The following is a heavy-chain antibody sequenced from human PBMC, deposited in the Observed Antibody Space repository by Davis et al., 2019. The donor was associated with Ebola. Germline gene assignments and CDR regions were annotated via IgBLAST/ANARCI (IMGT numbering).Heavy chain of an antibody. D-gene: IGHD4-17*01. J-gene: IGHJ4*02. V-gene: IGHV3-21*01. Sequence: PGGSLRLSCAAPGFTFSSYSMNWVRQAPGKGLEWVSSISSSSYIYYADSVKGRFTISRDNAKNSLYLQMNSLRAEDTAVYYCARERAVTYFDYWGQGTLVTVSS. CDR3: ARERAVTYFDY. CDR2: ISSSSYI. CDR1: GFTFSSYS.